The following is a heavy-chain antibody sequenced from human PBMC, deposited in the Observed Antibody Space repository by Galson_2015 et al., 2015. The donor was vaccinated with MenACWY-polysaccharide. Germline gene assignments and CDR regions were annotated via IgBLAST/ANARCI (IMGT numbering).Heavy chain of an antibody. V-gene: IGHV4-31*03. CDR1: GDSITSGGYF. Sequence: TLSLTCTVSGDSITSGGYFWSWIRQHPGKGLEWIASISFDGCTYYNPSLKSRVTMSLDTPKNQFSLQLNSVTAADTAVYYCARGRSAVSNRTWFHTWGPGTLVPVS. D-gene: IGHD3-3*01. J-gene: IGHJ5*02. CDR3: ARGRSAVSNRTWFHT. CDR2: ISFDGCT.